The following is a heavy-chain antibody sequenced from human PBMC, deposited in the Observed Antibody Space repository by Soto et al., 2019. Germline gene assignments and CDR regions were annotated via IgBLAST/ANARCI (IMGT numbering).Heavy chain of an antibody. J-gene: IGHJ2*01. CDR2: IRYDGSND. Sequence: PGKGLEWVAVIRYDGSNDFYADSVKGRFTISRDNSENTVFLQMNSLRPDDTAVYYCAFFFFQAEDGIRDTVPVSAFLLNLSSDL. CDR3: AFFFFQAEDGIRDTVPVSAFLLNLSSDL. D-gene: IGHD2-15*01. V-gene: IGHV3-30*02.